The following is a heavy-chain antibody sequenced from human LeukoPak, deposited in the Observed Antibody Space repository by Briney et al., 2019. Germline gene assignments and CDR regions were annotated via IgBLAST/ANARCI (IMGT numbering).Heavy chain of an antibody. Sequence: PGGSLRLSCAASGFTFSSYAMSWVRQAPGKGLEWVSAISGSGGSTYYADSVKGRFTISRDNSKNTLYLQMNSLRAEDTAVYYCAKDLTPSDYYYDSSPEAFDIWGQGTMVTVSS. CDR2: ISGSGGST. V-gene: IGHV3-23*01. CDR3: AKDLTPSDYYYDSSPEAFDI. D-gene: IGHD3-22*01. J-gene: IGHJ3*02. CDR1: GFTFSSYA.